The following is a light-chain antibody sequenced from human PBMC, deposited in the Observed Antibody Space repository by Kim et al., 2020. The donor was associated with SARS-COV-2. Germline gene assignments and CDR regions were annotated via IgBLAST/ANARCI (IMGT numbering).Light chain of an antibody. Sequence: VALGQAVRITCQGDSLRSYCATWYQREPGQAPVVVIYGKNDGPSEIPDRFSGSSSGDTASLTSTGTRTNDEAYYYCNSRGSNDNVHFGEGTQLTVL. CDR2: GKN. V-gene: IGLV3-19*01. CDR1: SLRSYC. CDR3: NSRGSNDNVH. J-gene: IGLJ2*01.